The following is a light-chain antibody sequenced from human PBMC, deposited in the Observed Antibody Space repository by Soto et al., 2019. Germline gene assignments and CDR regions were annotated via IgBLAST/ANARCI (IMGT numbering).Light chain of an antibody. J-gene: IGKJ1*01. V-gene: IGKV3-11*01. CDR1: QSISSN. CDR2: DAS. Sequence: EIVLTQSPATLSLSPGERVTLSCRASQSISSNLAWYQQKPGQAPRLLIYDASNRATGIPARFSGSGSGTDFTLTISSLEPEDFAVYYCQHRSDWWTFGQGTKVEIK. CDR3: QHRSDWWT.